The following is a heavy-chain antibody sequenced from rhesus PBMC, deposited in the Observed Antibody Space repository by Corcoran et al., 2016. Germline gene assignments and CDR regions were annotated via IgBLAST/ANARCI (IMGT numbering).Heavy chain of an antibody. CDR2: ISDRGGSP. CDR1: GFTFRDYY. D-gene: IGHD2-21*01. CDR3: ARVQYGVFDY. V-gene: IGHV3-178*01. Sequence: EVQLVESGGGLAKPGGSLRLSCTASGFTFRDYYVVWACQAPGTGLEWVSRISDRGGSPWYADSGKCRFTISRENAKNTLFFQMNSLRGEDTAVYYCARVQYGVFDYWGQGVLVTVSS. J-gene: IGHJ4*01.